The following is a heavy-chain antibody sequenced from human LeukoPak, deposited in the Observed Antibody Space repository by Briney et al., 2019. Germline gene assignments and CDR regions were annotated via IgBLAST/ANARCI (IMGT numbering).Heavy chain of an antibody. Sequence: PSETLSLTCTVSGYSISSGYYWGCIRQPPGKGLEWIGSIYHSGSTYYNPSLKSRVTISVDTSKNQFSLKLSSVTAADTAVYYCARGIAAAGTFHFDYWGQGTLVTVSS. CDR2: IYHSGST. D-gene: IGHD6-13*01. J-gene: IGHJ4*02. V-gene: IGHV4-38-2*02. CDR3: ARGIAAAGTFHFDY. CDR1: GYSISSGYY.